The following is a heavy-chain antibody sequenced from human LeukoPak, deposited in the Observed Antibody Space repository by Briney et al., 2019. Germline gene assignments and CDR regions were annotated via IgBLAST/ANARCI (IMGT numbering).Heavy chain of an antibody. CDR3: ARVDPKQQLLDY. CDR2: IYYSGST. V-gene: IGHV4-59*01. CDR1: GGSISSYY. D-gene: IGHD6-13*01. Sequence: SETLSLTCTVSGGSISSYYWSWIRQPPGKGLEWIGYIYYSGSTNYNPSLKSRVTISVDTSKNQFSLKLSSVAAADTAVYYCARVDPKQQLLDYWGQGTLVTVSS. J-gene: IGHJ4*02.